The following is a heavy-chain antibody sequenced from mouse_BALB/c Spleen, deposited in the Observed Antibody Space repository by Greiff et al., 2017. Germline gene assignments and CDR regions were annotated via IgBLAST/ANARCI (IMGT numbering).Heavy chain of an antibody. CDR1: GFTFSSYT. CDR3: ARQDGSSLDY. Sequence: EVKVIESGGGLVQPGGSLKLSCAASGFTFSSYTMSWVRQTPEKRLEWVAYISNGGGSTYYPDTVKGRFTISRDNAKNTLYLQMSSLKSEDTAMYYCARQDGSSLDYWGQGTTLTVSS. V-gene: IGHV5-12-2*01. D-gene: IGHD1-1*01. CDR2: ISNGGGST. J-gene: IGHJ2*01.